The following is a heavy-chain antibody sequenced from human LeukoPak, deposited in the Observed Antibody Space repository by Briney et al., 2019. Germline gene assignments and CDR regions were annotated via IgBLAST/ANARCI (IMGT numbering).Heavy chain of an antibody. CDR2: MNPNSGNT. J-gene: IGHJ5*02. Sequence: ASVKVSCKASGYTFTSYDINWVRQATGQGLEWMGWMNPNSGNTGYAQKFQGRVTITRNTSISTAYMELSRLRSDDTAVYYCARVTITMVRGVIIGNNWFDPWGQGTLVTVSS. D-gene: IGHD3-10*01. CDR3: ARVTITMVRGVIIGNNWFDP. CDR1: GYTFTSYD. V-gene: IGHV1-8*03.